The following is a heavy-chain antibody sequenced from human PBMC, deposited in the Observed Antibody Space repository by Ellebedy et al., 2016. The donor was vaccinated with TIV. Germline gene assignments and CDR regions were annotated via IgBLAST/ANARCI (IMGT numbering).Heavy chain of an antibody. D-gene: IGHD1-26*01. CDR3: ATWSYSGSYFVY. V-gene: IGHV1-69*06. J-gene: IGHJ4*02. Sequence: SVKVSXKASGGTFSSYAISWVRQAPGQGLEWMGGIIPIFGTADYAQKFQGRVTITADKSTSTAYMELSSLRSEDTAVYYCATWSYSGSYFVYWGQGTLVTVSS. CDR1: GGTFSSYA. CDR2: IIPIFGTA.